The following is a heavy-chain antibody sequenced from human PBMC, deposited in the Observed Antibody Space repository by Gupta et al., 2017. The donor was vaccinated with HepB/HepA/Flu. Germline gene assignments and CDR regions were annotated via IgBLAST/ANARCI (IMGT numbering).Heavy chain of an antibody. CDR3: VRVDIS. CDR1: GISFSADW. Sequence: EVQLVESGGGLVQPGGSLRLSGAASGISFSADWMNWVRRPPGKGLEWVANINPDGSQRRYVDSVKGRFTISRDNAKNLLYLQMNNLRDEDTAVYYCVRVDISWGQGALVTVSS. V-gene: IGHV3-7*01. J-gene: IGHJ5*02. CDR2: INPDGSQR. D-gene: IGHD2-2*03.